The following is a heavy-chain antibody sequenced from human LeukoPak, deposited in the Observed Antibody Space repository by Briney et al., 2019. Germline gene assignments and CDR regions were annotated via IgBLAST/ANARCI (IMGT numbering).Heavy chain of an antibody. CDR3: ARAFSSSFVSLFDY. CDR2: ISSSSSYI. CDR1: GFSFSRAW. V-gene: IGHV3-21*01. J-gene: IGHJ4*02. Sequence: GGSLRLSCAASGFSFSRAWMSWVRQVPGKGLEWVSSISSSSSYIYYADSVKGRFTISRDNAKNSLYLQMNSLRAEDTAVYYCARAFSSSFVSLFDYWGQGTLVTVSS. D-gene: IGHD6-13*01.